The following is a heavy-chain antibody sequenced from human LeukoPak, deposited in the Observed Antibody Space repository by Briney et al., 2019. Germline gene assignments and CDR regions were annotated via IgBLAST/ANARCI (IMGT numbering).Heavy chain of an antibody. CDR2: IYYSGST. V-gene: IGHV4-39*01. J-gene: IGHJ4*02. Sequence: SETLSLTCTVSGGSISSSSYYWGWIRQPPGKGLEWIGSIYYSGSTYYNPSLKSRVTISVDTSKNQFSLKLNSVTAADTAVYYCATLSVVPAAQFDYWGQGTLVTVSS. CDR1: GGSISSSSYY. D-gene: IGHD2-2*01. CDR3: ATLSVVPAAQFDY.